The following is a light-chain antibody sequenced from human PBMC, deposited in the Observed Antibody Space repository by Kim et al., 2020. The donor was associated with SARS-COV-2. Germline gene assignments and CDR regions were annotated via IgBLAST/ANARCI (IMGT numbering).Light chain of an antibody. CDR3: QQRDSWPLT. Sequence: LSPGESATLSCRASQSTSTYLAWYQQKPGQPPRLLIHDATNRATGIPARFSGSGSGTDFTLTISSLEPEDFAVYYCQQRDSWPLTFGGGTKVDIK. CDR2: DAT. V-gene: IGKV3-11*01. J-gene: IGKJ4*01. CDR1: QSTSTY.